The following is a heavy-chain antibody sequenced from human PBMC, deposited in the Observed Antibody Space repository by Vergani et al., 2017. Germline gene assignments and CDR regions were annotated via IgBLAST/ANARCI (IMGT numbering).Heavy chain of an antibody. CDR2: ISSSSSTI. CDR1: GFTFSSYS. J-gene: IGHJ4*02. D-gene: IGHD3-10*01. CDR3: AREERVRGVLGGDYYFDY. Sequence: EVQLVESGGGLVQPGGSLRLSCAASGFTFSSYSMNWVRQAPGKGLEWVSYISSSSSTIYYADSVKGRFTISSDNAKNSLYLQMNSLRAEDTAVYYCAREERVRGVLGGDYYFDYWGQGTLVTVSS. V-gene: IGHV3-48*01.